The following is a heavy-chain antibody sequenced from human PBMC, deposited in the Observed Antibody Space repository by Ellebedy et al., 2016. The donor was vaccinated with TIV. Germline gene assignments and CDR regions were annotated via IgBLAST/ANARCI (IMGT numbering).Heavy chain of an antibody. J-gene: IGHJ4*02. V-gene: IGHV1-2*04. CDR3: ARGTYGDYATDFDY. D-gene: IGHD4-17*01. Sequence: ASVKVSCKASGYTFTGYYMHWVRQAPGQGLEWMGWINPNSGGTNYAQKFQGWVTMTRDTSISTAYMELSRLRSDDTAVYYCARGTYGDYATDFDYWGQGTLVTVSS. CDR1: GYTFTGYY. CDR2: INPNSGGT.